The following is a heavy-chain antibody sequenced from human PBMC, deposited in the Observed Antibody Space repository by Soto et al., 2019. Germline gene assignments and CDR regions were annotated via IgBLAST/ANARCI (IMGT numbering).Heavy chain of an antibody. J-gene: IGHJ5*02. D-gene: IGHD3-10*01. Sequence: QVQLQESGPGLVKPSETLSLTCTVSGGSISSYYWSWIRQPAGKGLEWIGRIYTSGSTNYNPSLKSRVTMSVDTAKNQFSLKLSSVTAADTAVYYCARHPLGGSGPRSWFDPWGQGTLVTVSS. CDR1: GGSISSYY. CDR3: ARHPLGGSGPRSWFDP. V-gene: IGHV4-4*07. CDR2: IYTSGST.